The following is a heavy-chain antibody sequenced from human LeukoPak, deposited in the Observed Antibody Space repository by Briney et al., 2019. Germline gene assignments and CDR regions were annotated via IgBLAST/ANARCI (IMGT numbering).Heavy chain of an antibody. Sequence: PSETLSLTCTVSGGSISSYYWGWIRQSPGKGLEWLGSIYYSGSTYYNPSLKSRVTISVDTSKNQFSLKLSSVTAADTAVYYCARQRSSPPNYYYMDVWGKGTTVTVSS. V-gene: IGHV4-39*01. CDR3: ARQRSSPPNYYYMDV. D-gene: IGHD1-14*01. J-gene: IGHJ6*03. CDR2: IYYSGST. CDR1: GGSISSYY.